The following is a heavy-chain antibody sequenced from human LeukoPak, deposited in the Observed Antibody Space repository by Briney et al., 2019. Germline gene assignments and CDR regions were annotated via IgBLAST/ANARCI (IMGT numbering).Heavy chain of an antibody. J-gene: IGHJ4*02. CDR1: GFTFSSYA. D-gene: IGHD2-15*01. CDR2: ISGSGVGT. V-gene: IGHV3-23*01. Sequence: GGSLRLSCAASGFTFSSYAMSWVRPAPGEGLEWVSAISGSGVGTYYADSVKGRFTISRDNSKNTLYLQMNSLRGEDTAIYFCAKDQSPHCSGDRCYAVDCWGQGTLVTVSS. CDR3: AKDQSPHCSGDRCYAVDC.